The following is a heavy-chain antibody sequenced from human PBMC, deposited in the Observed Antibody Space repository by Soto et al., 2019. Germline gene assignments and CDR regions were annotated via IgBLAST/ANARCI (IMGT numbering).Heavy chain of an antibody. CDR1: GYTFTNYA. D-gene: IGHD5-18*01. CDR2: INTGNGNT. J-gene: IGHJ4*02. CDR3: ARSLGYTFGYRDY. V-gene: IGHV1-3*04. Sequence: QVQLVQSGAEVKKPGASVKVSCKASGYTFTNYAMHWVRQAPGQSLEWMGWINTGNGNTKYSQKFQGRVTIARDTSASTAYMELSSLRSEDTAVYYCARSLGYTFGYRDYWGQGTLVTVSS.